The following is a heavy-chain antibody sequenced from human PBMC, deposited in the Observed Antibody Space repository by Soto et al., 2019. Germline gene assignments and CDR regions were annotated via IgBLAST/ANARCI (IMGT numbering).Heavy chain of an antibody. CDR1: GYTFTSYA. CDR3: ARDAITIFGVVMYWFDP. J-gene: IGHJ5*02. Sequence: GASVKVSCKASGYTFTSYAMHWVRQAPGQRLEWMGWINAGNGNTKYSQKFQGRVTITRDTSASTAYMELSSLRSEDTAVYYCARDAITIFGVVMYWFDPWGQGTLVTVSS. D-gene: IGHD3-3*01. CDR2: INAGNGNT. V-gene: IGHV1-3*01.